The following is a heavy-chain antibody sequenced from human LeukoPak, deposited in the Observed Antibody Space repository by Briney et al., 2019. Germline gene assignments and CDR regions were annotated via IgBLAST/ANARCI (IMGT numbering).Heavy chain of an antibody. CDR3: ARCSDSSCYDY. V-gene: IGHV3-30*04. CDR1: GFTFSNYA. J-gene: IGHJ4*02. Sequence: GGSLRLSCSASGFTFSNYAMHWVRQAPGKGLEWVAVISYDGINKYCADSVKGRSTISRDNSKNTLYLQMNSLRAEDTAVYYCARCSDSSCYDYWGQGTLVTVSS. CDR2: ISYDGINK. D-gene: IGHD6-25*01.